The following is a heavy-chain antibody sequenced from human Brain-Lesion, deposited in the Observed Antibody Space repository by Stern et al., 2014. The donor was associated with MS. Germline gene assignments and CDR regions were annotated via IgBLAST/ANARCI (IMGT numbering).Heavy chain of an antibody. CDR2: FDPEDGET. D-gene: IGHD1-26*01. V-gene: IGHV1-24*01. CDR3: ATLSPGAGGNYYRHFDY. J-gene: IGHJ4*02. Sequence: VQLVESGAEVKKPGASVKVSCKVSGYTLTDLSMHWVRQAPRKGLEWVGGFDPEDGETIYAQKFQGRVTMTEDTSTDTAYMELSSLRSEDTAVYYCATLSPGAGGNYYRHFDYWGQGTLVTVSS. CDR1: GYTLTDLS.